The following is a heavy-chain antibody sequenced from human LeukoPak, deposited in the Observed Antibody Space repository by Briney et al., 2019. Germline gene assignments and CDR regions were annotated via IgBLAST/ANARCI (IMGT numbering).Heavy chain of an antibody. V-gene: IGHV1-18*01. D-gene: IGHD2-15*01. CDR1: GYTFTSYD. CDR3: ARGPYCSGGTCYSQYFDY. Sequence: ASVKVSCKASGYTFTSYDINWVRQATGQGLEWMGWMNPNSGSTNYAQKLQGRVTMTTDTSTSTAYMELRSLRSDDTAVYYCARGPYCSGGTCYSQYFDYWGQGTLVTVSS. CDR2: MNPNSGST. J-gene: IGHJ4*02.